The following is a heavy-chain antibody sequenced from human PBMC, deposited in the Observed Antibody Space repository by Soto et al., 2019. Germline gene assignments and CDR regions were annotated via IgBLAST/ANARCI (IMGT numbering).Heavy chain of an antibody. CDR2: ISVSGGST. D-gene: IGHD3-22*01. V-gene: IGHV3-23*01. Sequence: PGGSLRLSCAASGFTFSSYAMSWVRQAPGKGLGWVSAISVSGGSTYYADSVKGRFTISRDNSKNTLYLQMNSLRAEDTAVYYCAKASHYYGSSATLRSWFDPWGQGTLVTVSS. J-gene: IGHJ5*02. CDR3: AKASHYYGSSATLRSWFDP. CDR1: GFTFSSYA.